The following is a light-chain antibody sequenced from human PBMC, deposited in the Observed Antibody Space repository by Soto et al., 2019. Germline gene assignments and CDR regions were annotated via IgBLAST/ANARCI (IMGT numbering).Light chain of an antibody. J-gene: IGLJ1*01. V-gene: IGLV2-14*01. Sequence: QPDLTQPASVSGSPGQSSTISCTRTSSDVGGYNYVSWYQQHPGKAPKLMIYDVSNRPSGVSNRFSGSKSGNTASLTISGLQAEDEADYYCSSYTSSSTLYVFGTGTKVTVL. CDR3: SSYTSSSTLYV. CDR2: DVS. CDR1: SSDVGGYNY.